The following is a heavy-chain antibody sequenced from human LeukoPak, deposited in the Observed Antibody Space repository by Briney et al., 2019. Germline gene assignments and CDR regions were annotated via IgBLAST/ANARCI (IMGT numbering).Heavy chain of an antibody. CDR2: IYYSGST. V-gene: IGHV4-59*11. CDR1: GGSISGQY. CDR3: ARDLFGAAAAPYGMDV. J-gene: IGHJ6*02. Sequence: SETLSLTCTVSGGSISGQYWSWIRQPPGKGLEWIGYIYYSGSTNYNPSLKSRVTISVDTSKNQFSLKLSSVTAADTAVYYCARDLFGAAAAPYGMDVWGQGTTVTVSS. D-gene: IGHD6-13*01.